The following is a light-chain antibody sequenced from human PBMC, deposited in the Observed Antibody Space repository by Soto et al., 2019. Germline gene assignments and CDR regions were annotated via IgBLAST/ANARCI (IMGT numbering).Light chain of an antibody. J-gene: IGLJ2*01. Sequence: QSVLTQPPSVSGAPGQRVTISCTGSSSNIGAGYDVHWYQQLPGTAPKLLIYDNSNRPSGVPDRFYGSKSGTSASLAITGRQAEDEADYYCQSYDSSLSGYVVFGGGTKLTVL. V-gene: IGLV1-40*01. CDR1: SSNIGAGYD. CDR3: QSYDSSLSGYVV. CDR2: DNS.